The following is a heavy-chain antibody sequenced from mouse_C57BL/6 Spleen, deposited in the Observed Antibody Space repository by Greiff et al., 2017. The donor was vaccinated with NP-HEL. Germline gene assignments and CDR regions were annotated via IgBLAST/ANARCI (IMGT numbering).Heavy chain of an antibody. CDR3: ARREIYYGNYDAMDY. J-gene: IGHJ4*01. CDR2: INPNYGTT. Sequence: VQLKQSGPELVKPGASVKISCKASGYSFTDYNMNWVKQSHGKSLEWIGVINPNYGTTSYNQKFKGKATLTVDQSSSTAYMQLNSLTSEDSAVYYCARREIYYGNYDAMDYWGQGTSVTVSS. CDR1: GYSFTDYN. D-gene: IGHD2-1*01. V-gene: IGHV1-39*01.